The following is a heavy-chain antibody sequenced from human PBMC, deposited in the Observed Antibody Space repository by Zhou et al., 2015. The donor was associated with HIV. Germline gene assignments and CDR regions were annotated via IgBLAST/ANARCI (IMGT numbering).Heavy chain of an antibody. J-gene: IGHJ4*02. V-gene: IGHV1-69*01. Sequence: QVQLVQSGAEVKKPGSSVKVSYKASGGTFSSYAISWVRQAPGQGLEWMGGIIPIFGTANYAQKFQGRVTITADESTSTAYMELSSLRSEDTAVYYCARVGGAVAGTEPYYFDYWGQGTLVTVSS. CDR2: IIPIFGTA. CDR3: ARVGGAVAGTEPYYFDY. D-gene: IGHD6-19*01. CDR1: GGTFSSYA.